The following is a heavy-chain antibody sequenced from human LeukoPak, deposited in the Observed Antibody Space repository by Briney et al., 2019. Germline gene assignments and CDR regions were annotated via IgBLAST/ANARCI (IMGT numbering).Heavy chain of an antibody. CDR2: VYHTGST. J-gene: IGHJ5*02. Sequence: PSETLSLTCGVSGFPINSGYYWGWIRQPPGKGLEWIGSVYHTGSTYYNPSLKSRVTMSMDTSKNQFSLKLNSVTAADTAVYFCARDGYPSNSNYGPIWFDPWGQGTLVTVSS. CDR3: ARDGYPSNSNYGPIWFDP. CDR1: GFPINSGYY. V-gene: IGHV4-38-2*01. D-gene: IGHD4-11*01.